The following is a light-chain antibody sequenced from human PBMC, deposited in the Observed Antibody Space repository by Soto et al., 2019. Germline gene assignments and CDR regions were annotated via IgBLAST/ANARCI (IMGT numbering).Light chain of an antibody. CDR3: QQYGSSPIT. CDR1: QGIRSNY. Sequence: EIVLTQSPGTLSLSPGEIATLSCRASQGIRSNYVAWYQQKPGQGPRLLIYGASSRATGIPDRFSGSGSGTDFTLIISRLEPEDFAVYYCQQYGSSPITFGQGTRLEIK. J-gene: IGKJ5*01. V-gene: IGKV3-20*01. CDR2: GAS.